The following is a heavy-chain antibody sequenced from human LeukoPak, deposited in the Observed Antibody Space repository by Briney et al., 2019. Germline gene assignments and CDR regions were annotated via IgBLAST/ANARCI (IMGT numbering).Heavy chain of an antibody. CDR3: ARDLGTDVLRFLEWLLSPLFDY. J-gene: IGHJ4*02. CDR1: GFTFSSYA. D-gene: IGHD3-3*01. CDR2: ISGSGGST. V-gene: IGHV3-23*01. Sequence: GGSLRLSCAASGFTFSSYAMSWVRQAPGKGLEWVSAISGSGGSTYYADSVKGRFTISRDNSKNTLYLQMNSLRAEDTAVYYCARDLGTDVLRFLEWLLSPLFDYWGQGTLVTVSS.